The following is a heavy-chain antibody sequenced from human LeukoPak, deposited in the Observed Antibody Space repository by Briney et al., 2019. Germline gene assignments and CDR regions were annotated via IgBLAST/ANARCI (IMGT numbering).Heavy chain of an antibody. Sequence: GESLKISCTDSGYSFTTCWIAWARQMPGKGLEWMGILNPGDADTRYSPSIQGQVTISADKSISTAYLQWSSLKASDTAMYYRARRYGSSGYSDYWGQGTLVTVSS. CDR1: GYSFTTCW. V-gene: IGHV5-51*01. CDR3: ARRYGSSGYSDY. CDR2: LNPGDADT. J-gene: IGHJ4*02. D-gene: IGHD3-22*01.